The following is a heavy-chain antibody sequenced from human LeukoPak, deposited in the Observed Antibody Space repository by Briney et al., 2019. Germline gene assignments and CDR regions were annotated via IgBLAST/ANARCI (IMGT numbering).Heavy chain of an antibody. J-gene: IGHJ5*02. CDR1: GGSISSSSYY. Sequence: PSETLSLTCTVSGGSISSSSYYWGWIRQPPGKGLEWIGSIYYSGSTYYNPSLKSRVTISVDTSKNQFSLKLSSVTAADTAVYYCARGVPAAISSPPWFDPWGQGTLATVSS. CDR3: ARGVPAAISSPPWFDP. V-gene: IGHV4-39*07. CDR2: IYYSGST. D-gene: IGHD2-2*01.